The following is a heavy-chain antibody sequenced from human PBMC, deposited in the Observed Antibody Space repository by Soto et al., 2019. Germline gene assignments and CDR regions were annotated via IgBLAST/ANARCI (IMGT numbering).Heavy chain of an antibody. Sequence: GGSLRLSCAGSGLTLSDHYIDWVRQVPGKGLGWVGRSRDKPQGYSTAYAASVKGRFTTSRNESKNSAYLQMNSLKTEDTAVYYCVRATYFSDSSGYTRCLDYWGQGTLVTVSS. CDR1: GLTLSDHY. CDR3: VRATYFSDSSGYTRCLDY. CDR2: SRDKPQGYST. V-gene: IGHV3-72*01. D-gene: IGHD3-22*01. J-gene: IGHJ4*02.